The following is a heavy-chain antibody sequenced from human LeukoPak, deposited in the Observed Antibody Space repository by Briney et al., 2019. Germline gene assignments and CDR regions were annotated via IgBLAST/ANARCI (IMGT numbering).Heavy chain of an antibody. J-gene: IGHJ6*02. CDR1: GYTFTSYD. V-gene: IGHV1-8*01. CDR2: MNPNSGNT. Sequence: ASVKVSCKASGYTFTSYDINWVRQATGQGLEWMGWMNPNSGNTGYAQKFQGRVTMTRNTSISTAYMELSSLRSEDTAVYYCARSDSSSWYPHYYYYYYGMDVWSQGTTVTVSS. D-gene: IGHD6-13*01. CDR3: ARSDSSSWYPHYYYYYYGMDV.